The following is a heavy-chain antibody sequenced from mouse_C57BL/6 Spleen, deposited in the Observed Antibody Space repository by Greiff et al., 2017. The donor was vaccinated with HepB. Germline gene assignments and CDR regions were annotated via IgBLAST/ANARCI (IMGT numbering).Heavy chain of an antibody. CDR1: GFTFSNYW. CDR2: IRLKSDNYAT. Sequence: EVMLVESGGGLVQPGGSMKLSCVASGFTFSNYWMNWVRQSPEKGLEWVAQIRLKSDNYATHYAESVKGRFTISRDDSKSRVYLQMNNLRAEDTGIYYCTRVYYDYDGYAMDYWGQGTSVTVSS. V-gene: IGHV6-3*01. D-gene: IGHD2-4*01. CDR3: TRVYYDYDGYAMDY. J-gene: IGHJ4*01.